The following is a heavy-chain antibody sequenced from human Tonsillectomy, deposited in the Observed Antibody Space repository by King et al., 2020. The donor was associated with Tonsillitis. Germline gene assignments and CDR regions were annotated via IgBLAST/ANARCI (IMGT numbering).Heavy chain of an antibody. V-gene: IGHV3-21*01. J-gene: IGHJ6*02. CDR3: AREYSSSRGDYGMDV. CDR1: GFTFSTYS. CDR2: ITARSTYI. D-gene: IGHD6-13*01. Sequence: VQLVESGGGLVKPGGSLRLSCAASGFTFSTYSMNWVRQAPGKGLEWVSSITARSTYIYYADSVKGRFTISRDNAKKSLLLQMNSLRAEDTAVYFCAREYSSSRGDYGMDVWGQGTTVTVS.